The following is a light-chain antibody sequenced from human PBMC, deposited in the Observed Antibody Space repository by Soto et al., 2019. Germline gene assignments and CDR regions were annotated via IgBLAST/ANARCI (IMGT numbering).Light chain of an antibody. CDR3: CSFTSTSNPYV. CDR2: DVS. J-gene: IGLJ1*01. CDR1: SSDVGGYNY. Sequence: QSVLTQPASVSGSPGQSITISCTGTSSDVGGYNYVSWYQQHPGKAPKLMIYDVSNRPSGVSSRFSASKSGNTASLTISGLQPEDEDDYYCCSFTSTSNPYVFGTGTKLTVL. V-gene: IGLV2-14*01.